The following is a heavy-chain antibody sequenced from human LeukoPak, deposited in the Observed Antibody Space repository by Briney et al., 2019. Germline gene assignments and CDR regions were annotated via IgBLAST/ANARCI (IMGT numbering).Heavy chain of an antibody. D-gene: IGHD5-18*01. CDR2: VFYSGRT. CDR3: ARGQKYIYGYTVTELGSGYFDY. Sequence: PSETLSLTCTVSGGSISSRNYYWGWIRQPPGKGLEWIGYVFYSGRTSYNPSLKSRVTISVDTSKNHFSLTLSSVTAADTAVYYCARGQKYIYGYTVTELGSGYFDYWGQGTLVTVSS. CDR1: GGSISSRNYY. V-gene: IGHV4-61*03. J-gene: IGHJ4*02.